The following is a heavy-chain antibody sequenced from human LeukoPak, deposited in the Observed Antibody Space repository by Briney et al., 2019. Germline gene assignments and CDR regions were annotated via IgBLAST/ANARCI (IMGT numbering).Heavy chain of an antibody. J-gene: IGHJ3*02. CDR2: VNPGSGNT. CDR1: GYTFTNYD. CDR3: ARDGTAILTTVTQDGNDAFDI. D-gene: IGHD4-17*01. V-gene: IGHV1-8*01. Sequence: GASVKVSCKASGYTFTNYDIIWVRQASGRGLEWMGWVNPGSGNTGYSQNLQGRVTITRNTSISTAYMELSRLRSDDTAVYYCARDGTAILTTVTQDGNDAFDIWGQGTMVTVSS.